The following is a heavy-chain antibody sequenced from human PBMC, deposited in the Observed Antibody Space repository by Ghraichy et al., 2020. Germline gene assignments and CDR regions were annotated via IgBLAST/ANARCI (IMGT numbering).Heavy chain of an antibody. CDR1: GFTFSTYA. CDR3: AKKFYYGSESTSDLFDY. V-gene: IGHV3-23*01. J-gene: IGHJ4*02. CDR2: ISGNGAST. Sequence: GGSLNISCAASGFTFSTYAMSWVRQAPGKGPEWVSAISGNGASTNYADSVRGRFTISRDNSKNTLYLQMNSLRVEETAVYYCAKKFYYGSESTSDLFDYWGQGTLVTVSS. D-gene: IGHD3-10*01.